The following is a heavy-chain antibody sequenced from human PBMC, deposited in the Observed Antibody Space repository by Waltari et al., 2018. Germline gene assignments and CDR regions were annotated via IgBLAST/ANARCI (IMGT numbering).Heavy chain of an antibody. V-gene: IGHV3-7*01. CDR3: ARDVGNVGGNY. CDR1: GFTFSDYW. Sequence: EVQLLESGGGLVQPGGSLRLSCAASGFTFSDYWMSWVRQAPGKGLEWVANIKQDGSDIDYADSVKGRFTISSDNAKNSLYLQMNSLRAEDTAVYYCARDVGNVGGNYWGQGTLVTVSS. D-gene: IGHD3-10*01. J-gene: IGHJ4*02. CDR2: IKQDGSDI.